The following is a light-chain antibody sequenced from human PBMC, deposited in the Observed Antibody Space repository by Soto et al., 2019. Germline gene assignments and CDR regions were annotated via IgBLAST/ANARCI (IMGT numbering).Light chain of an antibody. Sequence: EIVLTQSPGTLSLSPGERATLSCRASQSVGSNYLAWHQQKPGQAPRLLIYGASNRATGIPDRFSGSASGTDFTLTISRLEPEDFAVYYCQQYGSSPYTFGQGTKLEIK. CDR3: QQYGSSPYT. CDR2: GAS. V-gene: IGKV3-20*01. J-gene: IGKJ2*01. CDR1: QSVGSNY.